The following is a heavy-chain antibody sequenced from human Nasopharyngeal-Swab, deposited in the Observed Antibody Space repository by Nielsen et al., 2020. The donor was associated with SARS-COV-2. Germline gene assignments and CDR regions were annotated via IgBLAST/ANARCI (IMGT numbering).Heavy chain of an antibody. CDR3: VRSSSWYYFDY. V-gene: IGHV4-39*01. J-gene: IGHJ4*02. D-gene: IGHD6-13*01. CDR2: IYYNGNT. Sequence: RQAPGKGLEWIGNIYYNGNTYQNPSLKSRLTISVDKSKNQFSLQLSSVTAADTAVYYCVRSSSWYYFDYWAQGTQVAVSS.